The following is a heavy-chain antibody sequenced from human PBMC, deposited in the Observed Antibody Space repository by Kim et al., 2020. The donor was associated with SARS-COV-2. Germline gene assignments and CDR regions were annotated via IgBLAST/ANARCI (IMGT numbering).Heavy chain of an antibody. V-gene: IGHV7-4-1*02. CDR1: GYSFPTYA. J-gene: IGHJ6*02. D-gene: IGHD4-4*01. CDR3: ARELQSFYYYYYGMDV. Sequence: ASVKVSCKASGYSFPTYALNWVRQAPGQGLEGMGWINTNTGNPTYAQGFTGRFVFSLDTSVSTALLQISNLKSEDTAVYYCARELQSFYYYYYGMDVWGQ. CDR2: INTNTGNP.